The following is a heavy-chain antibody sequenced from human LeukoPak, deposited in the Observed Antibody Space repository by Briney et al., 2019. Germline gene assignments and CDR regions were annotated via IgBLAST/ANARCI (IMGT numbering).Heavy chain of an antibody. CDR3: ATSLGYCSSTSCYKNDAFDI. CDR2: IYYSGST. J-gene: IGHJ3*02. Sequence: SETLSLTCTVSGGSISSYYWSWIRQPPGKGLEWIGYIYYSGSTNYNPSLKSRVTISVDTSKNQFSLKLSSVTAADTAVYYCATSLGYCSSTSCYKNDAFDIWGQGTMVTVSS. D-gene: IGHD2-2*01. V-gene: IGHV4-59*12. CDR1: GGSISSYY.